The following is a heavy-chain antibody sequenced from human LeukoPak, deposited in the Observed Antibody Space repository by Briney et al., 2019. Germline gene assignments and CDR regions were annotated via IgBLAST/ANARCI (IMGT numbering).Heavy chain of an antibody. V-gene: IGHV3-48*03. CDR3: ASAGDYVQYYFDY. CDR1: GFTFSSYE. CDR2: ISSSGSTI. J-gene: IGHJ4*02. Sequence: GGSLRLSCAASGFTFSSYEMNWVRQAPGKGLEWVSYISSSGSTIYYADSVKGRFTISRDNAKNSLYLQMNSLRAEDTAVYYCASAGDYVQYYFDYWGQGTLVTVSS. D-gene: IGHD4-17*01.